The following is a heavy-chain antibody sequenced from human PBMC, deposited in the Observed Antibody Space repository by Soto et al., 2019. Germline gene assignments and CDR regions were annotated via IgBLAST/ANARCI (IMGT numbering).Heavy chain of an antibody. J-gene: IGHJ6*02. CDR3: AKSRVRTFGVEYGMDV. CDR2: ISVSGDAA. V-gene: IGHV3-23*01. CDR1: GFTFSSYA. D-gene: IGHD3-3*01. Sequence: EVQLLESGGGLVQPGGSLRLSCAASGFTFSSYAVTWVRQAPGKGLEWVSVISVSGDAAYYADSVKGRFTISRDNSKNTLYLQMNSLRAEDTAVYYCAKSRVRTFGVEYGMDVWGHGTTVTVSS.